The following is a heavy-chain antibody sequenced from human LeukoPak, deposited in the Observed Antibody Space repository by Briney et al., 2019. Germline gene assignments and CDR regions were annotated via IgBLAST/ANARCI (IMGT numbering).Heavy chain of an antibody. CDR1: GYIFTNYY. V-gene: IGHV1-46*01. J-gene: IGHJ4*02. CDR2: INPDGGGA. CDR3: VRAEEDQHFGY. Sequence: GASVKVSCMASGYIFTNYYMHWVRQAPGQGLEWMEIINPDGGGANYTQNFQDRITMTGDTSTSTFYLEIINLRSEDTAVYYCVRAEEDQHFGYWGQGTLVTVSS.